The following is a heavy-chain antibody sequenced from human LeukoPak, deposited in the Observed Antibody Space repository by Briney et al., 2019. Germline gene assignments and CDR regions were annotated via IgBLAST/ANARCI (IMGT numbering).Heavy chain of an antibody. Sequence: SGPTLVKPTQTLTLTCTFSGVSLSTNGVGVGWIRQPPGKALEWLALIYWDDDKRYSPSLKSRLTITKDTSKNQVVLTMTNMDPVDTATYYCAHKISSYYDDSSDYYYGGNFDFWGQGTLVIVSS. J-gene: IGHJ4*02. CDR1: GVSLSTNGVG. V-gene: IGHV2-5*02. CDR3: AHKISSYYDDSSDYYYGGNFDF. CDR2: IYWDDDK. D-gene: IGHD3-22*01.